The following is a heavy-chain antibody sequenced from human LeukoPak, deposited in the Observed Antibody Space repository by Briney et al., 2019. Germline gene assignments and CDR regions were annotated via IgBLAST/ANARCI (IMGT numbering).Heavy chain of an antibody. CDR1: GGSISSGGYY. D-gene: IGHD3-22*01. V-gene: IGHV4-31*03. Sequence: TSETLSLTCTVSGGSISSGGYYWSWIRQHPGKGLEWIGYIYYSGSTYYNPSLKSRVTISVDTSKNQFSLKLSSVTAADTAVYYCARFPYYGSTRLNFDYWGQGTLVTVSS. J-gene: IGHJ4*02. CDR2: IYYSGST. CDR3: ARFPYYGSTRLNFDY.